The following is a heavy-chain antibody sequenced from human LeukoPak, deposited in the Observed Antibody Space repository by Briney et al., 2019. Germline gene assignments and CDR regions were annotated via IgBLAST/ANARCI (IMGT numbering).Heavy chain of an antibody. V-gene: IGHV1-8*01. CDR3: ARVVFFWSGYYYYMDV. Sequence: ASVKVSCKASGYTFTSYDINWVRQATGQGLEWMGWMNPNSGNTGYAQKFQGRVTMTRNTSISTAYMELSSLRSEDTAAYYCARVVFFWSGYYYYMDVWGKGTTVTVSS. CDR1: GYTFTSYD. CDR2: MNPNSGNT. J-gene: IGHJ6*03. D-gene: IGHD3-3*01.